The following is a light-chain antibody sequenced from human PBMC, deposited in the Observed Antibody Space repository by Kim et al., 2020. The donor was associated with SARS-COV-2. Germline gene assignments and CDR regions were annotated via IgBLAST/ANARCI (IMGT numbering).Light chain of an antibody. Sequence: EIVLTQSPATLSLSPGERATLSCRASQSVSSHLAWYQQKPGQAPRLLIYDASNRAIGIPARFSGSGSGTDFTLTISSLEPEDFAVYFGQQRSNWLSFGGGTKVDIK. CDR1: QSVSSH. CDR3: QQRSNWLS. V-gene: IGKV3-11*01. CDR2: DAS. J-gene: IGKJ4*01.